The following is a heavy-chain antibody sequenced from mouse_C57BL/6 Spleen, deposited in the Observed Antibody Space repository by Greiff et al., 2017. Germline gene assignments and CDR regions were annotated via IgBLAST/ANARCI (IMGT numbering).Heavy chain of an antibody. V-gene: IGHV1-69*01. J-gene: IGHJ1*03. D-gene: IGHD2-10*01. CDR1: GYTFTSYW. CDR3: ARKGLPGYFDV. Sequence: QVQLQQPGAELVMPGASVKLSCKASGYTFTSYWMHWVKQRPGQGLEWIGEIDPSDSYTNYNQKFKGKSTLTVDKSSSTAYMQLSSLTSEDSAVYYCARKGLPGYFDVWGTGTTVTVSS. CDR2: IDPSDSYT.